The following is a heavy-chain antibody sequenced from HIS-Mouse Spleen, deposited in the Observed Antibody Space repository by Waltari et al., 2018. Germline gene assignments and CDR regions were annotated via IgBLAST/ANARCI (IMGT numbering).Heavy chain of an antibody. CDR3: AREIPYSSSWYDWYFDL. Sequence: QLQLQESGPGLVKPSETLSLTCTFSGGSISSSSYYWGWIRQHPGKGLEWIGSIYYSGSTYYNPSLKRRVTISVDTSKNQFSLKLSSVTAADTAVYYCAREIPYSSSWYDWYFDLWGRGTLVTVSS. J-gene: IGHJ2*01. CDR1: GGSISSSSYY. V-gene: IGHV4-39*07. CDR2: IYYSGST. D-gene: IGHD6-13*01.